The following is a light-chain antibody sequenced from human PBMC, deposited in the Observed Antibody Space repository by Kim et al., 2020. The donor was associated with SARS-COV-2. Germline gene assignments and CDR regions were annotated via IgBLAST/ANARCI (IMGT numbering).Light chain of an antibody. V-gene: IGKV3-15*01. Sequence: EKVMTQSPATLSVSPGERAALSCRASQSVSNNLGWYQQRPGQPPRLLIYGASTRATGIPARFSGSGSGTEFTLTISNLQSEDFAVYYCQQYNDWPITFGQGTRLEIK. CDR1: QSVSNN. CDR3: QQYNDWPIT. CDR2: GAS. J-gene: IGKJ5*01.